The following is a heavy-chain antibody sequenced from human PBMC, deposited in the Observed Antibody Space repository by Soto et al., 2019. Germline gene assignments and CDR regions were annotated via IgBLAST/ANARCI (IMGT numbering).Heavy chain of an antibody. Sequence: EVQLLESGGALEHPGGSLRLSCAAAGFAFSTYAMTWVRQAPGKGLEWGSVISGSGGSSYYAASGKGRFTISRDNSKNTLFLQMNGLRAEDTAVYYCAKVPKRAAAGRYEYYKYGMDVWGQGTTVTVSS. V-gene: IGHV3-23*01. CDR2: ISGSGGSS. CDR1: GFAFSTYA. J-gene: IGHJ6*02. D-gene: IGHD6-13*01. CDR3: AKVPKRAAAGRYEYYKYGMDV.